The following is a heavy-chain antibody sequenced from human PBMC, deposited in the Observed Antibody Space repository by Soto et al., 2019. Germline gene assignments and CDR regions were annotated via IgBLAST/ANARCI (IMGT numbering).Heavy chain of an antibody. Sequence: QVQLVQSGAEVKKPGSSVTVSCKASGGTFSSYAISWVRQAPGQGLEWMGGIIPIFGTANYAQKFQGRVTITADKSTSTAYMELSSLRSEDTAVYYCARAHYYGSGSYPFDYWGQGTLVTVSS. CDR1: GGTFSSYA. V-gene: IGHV1-69*06. J-gene: IGHJ4*02. D-gene: IGHD3-10*01. CDR3: ARAHYYGSGSYPFDY. CDR2: IIPIFGTA.